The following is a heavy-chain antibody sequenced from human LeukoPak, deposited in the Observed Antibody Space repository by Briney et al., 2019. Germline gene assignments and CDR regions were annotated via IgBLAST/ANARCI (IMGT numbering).Heavy chain of an antibody. V-gene: IGHV3-23*01. CDR2: ISGSGGST. D-gene: IGHD5-18*01. Sequence: PGGSLRLSCAASGFTFSSYAMSWVRQAPGKGLEWVSAISGSGGSTYYADSVKGRFTISRDNSKNTLYLQMNSLRAEDTAVYYCAKDLAEIQLWLKTFDYWGQGTLVTVSS. CDR1: GFTFSSYA. CDR3: AKDLAEIQLWLKTFDY. J-gene: IGHJ4*02.